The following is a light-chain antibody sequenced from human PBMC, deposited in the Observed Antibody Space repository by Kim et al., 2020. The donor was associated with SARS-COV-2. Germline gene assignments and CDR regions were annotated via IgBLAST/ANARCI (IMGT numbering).Light chain of an antibody. J-gene: IGLJ1*01. V-gene: IGLV2-8*01. Sequence: PGHSFTISVSGARSDFGPYNYFSWYQQHPGKAPKLMIYEVTKRPSGVPDRFSGSKSGNTASLTVSGLQAEDEADYYCTSHANDNYVFGTGTKVTVL. CDR1: RSDFGPYNY. CDR2: EVT. CDR3: TSHANDNYV.